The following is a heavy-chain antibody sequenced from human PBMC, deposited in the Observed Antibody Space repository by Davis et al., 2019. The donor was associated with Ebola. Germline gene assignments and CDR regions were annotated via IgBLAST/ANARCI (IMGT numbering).Heavy chain of an antibody. CDR1: GGSFSGYY. Sequence: PSETLSLTCAVYGGSFSGYYWSWIRQPPGKGLEWIGEINHSGSTNYNPSLKSRVTISVDTSKNQFSLKLSSVTAADTAVYYCARALRLPYYYGMDVWGQGTTVTVSS. CDR2: INHSGST. D-gene: IGHD2-15*01. J-gene: IGHJ6*02. CDR3: ARALRLPYYYGMDV. V-gene: IGHV4-34*01.